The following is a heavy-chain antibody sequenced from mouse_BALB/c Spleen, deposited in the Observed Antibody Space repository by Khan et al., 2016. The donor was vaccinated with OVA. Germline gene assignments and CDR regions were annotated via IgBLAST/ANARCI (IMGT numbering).Heavy chain of an antibody. CDR2: IYPGSGST. Sequence: QVQLKQSGAELVKPGTSVKLSCKASGYNFTSYWINWVKLRPGQGLEWLGDIYPGSGSTNYNEKFKSKAALTVDTSSSTAYMQLRSLASEASALCFGARCSYYWTRMLYVWGAGNTVVASS. V-gene: IGHV1-55*01. CDR3: ARCSYYWTRMLYV. D-gene: IGHD2-12*01. J-gene: IGHJ1*01. CDR1: GYNFTSYW.